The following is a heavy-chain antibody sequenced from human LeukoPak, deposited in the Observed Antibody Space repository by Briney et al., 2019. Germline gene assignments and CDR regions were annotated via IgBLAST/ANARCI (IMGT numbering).Heavy chain of an antibody. D-gene: IGHD3-9*01. V-gene: IGHV1-69*13. Sequence: ASVKVSCKASGGTFSSYAISWVRQAPGQGLEWMGGILPIFGTANYAQKFQGRVTITADESTSTAYMELSSLRSEDTAVYYCARVLRYFDSDAFDIWGQGTMVTVSS. CDR1: GGTFSSYA. J-gene: IGHJ3*02. CDR2: ILPIFGTA. CDR3: ARVLRYFDSDAFDI.